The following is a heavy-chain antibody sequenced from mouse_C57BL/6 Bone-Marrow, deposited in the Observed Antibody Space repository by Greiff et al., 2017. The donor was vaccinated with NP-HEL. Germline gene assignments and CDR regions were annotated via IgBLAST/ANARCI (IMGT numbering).Heavy chain of an antibody. D-gene: IGHD4-1*01. CDR3: ATLELGRGWYFDV. CDR1: GFTFSDYY. J-gene: IGHJ1*03. CDR2: ISNGGGST. V-gene: IGHV5-12*01. Sequence: EVQGVESGGGLVQPGGSLKLSCAASGFTFSDYYMYWVRQTPEKRLEWVAYISNGGGSTYYPDTVKGRFTISRDNAKNTLYLQMSRLKSEDTAMYYCATLELGRGWYFDVWGTGTTVTVSS.